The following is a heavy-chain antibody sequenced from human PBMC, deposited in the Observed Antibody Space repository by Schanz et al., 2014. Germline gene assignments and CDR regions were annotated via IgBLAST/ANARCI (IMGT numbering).Heavy chain of an antibody. J-gene: IGHJ6*03. CDR2: IPWNGAAI. V-gene: IGHV3-9*01. CDR3: AKGSRSGSKVMDV. D-gene: IGHD3-10*01. Sequence: EVQLVESGGGLVKPGGFLRLSCAASGFTFSDAWMSWVRQAPGKGLEWVSNIPWNGAAIGYAGSVRGRFTISRDSAKNSLYLQMNSLRPEDTALYYCAKGSRSGSKVMDVWGKGTTVTVSS. CDR1: GFTFSDAW.